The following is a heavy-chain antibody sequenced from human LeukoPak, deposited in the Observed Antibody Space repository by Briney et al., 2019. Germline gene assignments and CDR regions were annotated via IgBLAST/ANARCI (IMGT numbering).Heavy chain of an antibody. D-gene: IGHD3-10*01. V-gene: IGHV2-70*11. Sequence: SGPTLAIPTQTLTLPYTFSGFPLSPSGRCVSWIRHPPGKALEWLARIDWDDDKYYSTSLKTRLTNSKDTSKNQVVLTMTNMDPVDTATYYCARIRRGWIDYWGQGTLVTVSS. J-gene: IGHJ4*02. CDR3: ARIRRGWIDY. CDR1: GFPLSPSGRC. CDR2: IDWDDDK.